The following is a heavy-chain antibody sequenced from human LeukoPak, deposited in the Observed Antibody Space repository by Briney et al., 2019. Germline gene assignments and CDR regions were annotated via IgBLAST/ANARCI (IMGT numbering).Heavy chain of an antibody. CDR1: GGSIRGYY. CDR3: ARTGSTVTMLYPFDH. Sequence: SETLSLTRTVSGGSIRGYYWSWIRQPPGKGLEWIGYIYYSGSTNYNPSLKSRVSISVDTSKNQFSLKLSSVTAADTAVYYCARTGSTVTMLYPFDHWGQGTLVTVSS. D-gene: IGHD4-17*01. CDR2: IYYSGST. J-gene: IGHJ4*02. V-gene: IGHV4-59*01.